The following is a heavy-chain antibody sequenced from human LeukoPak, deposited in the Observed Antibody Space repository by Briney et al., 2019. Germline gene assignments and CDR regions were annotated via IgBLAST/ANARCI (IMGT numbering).Heavy chain of an antibody. CDR2: IYYSGTT. J-gene: IGHJ4*02. V-gene: IGHV4-38-2*02. Sequence: SETLSLTCTVTGYSISSGYYWGWIRQPPGNGLEWIGNIYYSGTTYYKPSLKSRVIMSVDTSKNQFSLRLSSVTAADTAVYYCARDKSGPGEFDYWGQGTLVTVSS. D-gene: IGHD3-3*01. CDR3: ARDKSGPGEFDY. CDR1: GYSISSGYY.